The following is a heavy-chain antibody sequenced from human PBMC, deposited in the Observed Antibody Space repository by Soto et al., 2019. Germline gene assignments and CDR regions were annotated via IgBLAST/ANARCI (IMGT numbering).Heavy chain of an antibody. D-gene: IGHD6-19*01. CDR3: ASTAHSSGWYSGGFDY. J-gene: IGHJ4*02. CDR2: IYYSGST. Sequence: SETLSLTCTVSGVSISSYYWSWIRQPPGKGLEWIGYIYYSGSTNYNPSLKSRVTISVDTSKNQFSLKLSSVTAADTAVYYCASTAHSSGWYSGGFDYWGQGTLVT. V-gene: IGHV4-59*01. CDR1: GVSISSYY.